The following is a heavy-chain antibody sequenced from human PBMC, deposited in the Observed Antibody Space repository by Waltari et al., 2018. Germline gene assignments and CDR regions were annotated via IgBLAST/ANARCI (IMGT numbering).Heavy chain of an antibody. CDR3: ARGLRQQLVSYYYYYMDV. Sequence: QVQLQESGPGLVKPSETLSLTCTVSGGSISSYYWSWIRQPPGKGLEWIGYIYYSGSTHYNPSLKSRVTISVDTSKNQFSLKLSSVTAADTAVYYCARGLRQQLVSYYYYYMDVWGKGTTVTISS. D-gene: IGHD6-13*01. CDR2: IYYSGST. V-gene: IGHV4-59*01. CDR1: GGSISSYY. J-gene: IGHJ6*03.